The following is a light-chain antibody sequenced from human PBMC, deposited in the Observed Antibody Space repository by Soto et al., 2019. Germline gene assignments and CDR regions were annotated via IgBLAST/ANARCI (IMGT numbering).Light chain of an antibody. CDR2: AAS. Sequence: EIVLTQSPGPLSLSPGERATLSCRASQSISNYLAWYQQRPGQSPSLLIYAASSRATGVPDRFSGGGSATDFTLTVSRLEPEDFAVYYCQQYGVSPRTFGQGTKLEIK. V-gene: IGKV3-20*01. J-gene: IGKJ2*01. CDR1: QSISNY. CDR3: QQYGVSPRT.